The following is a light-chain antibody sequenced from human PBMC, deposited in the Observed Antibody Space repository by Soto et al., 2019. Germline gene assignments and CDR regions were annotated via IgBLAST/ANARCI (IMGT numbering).Light chain of an antibody. CDR3: QQSYSTWWT. CDR1: QSISSY. V-gene: IGKV1-39*01. J-gene: IGKJ1*01. Sequence: DIQMTQSPSSLSASVGDRVTITWGASQSISSYLNWYQQKPGKAPKLLIYAASSLQSGVPSRFSGSGSGTDFTLTISSLQTEDFATYYCQQSYSTWWTFGQGTKVDIK. CDR2: AAS.